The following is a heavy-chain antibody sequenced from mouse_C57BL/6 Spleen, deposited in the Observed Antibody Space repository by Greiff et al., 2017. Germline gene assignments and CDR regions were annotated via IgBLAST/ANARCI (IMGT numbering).Heavy chain of an antibody. CDR3: ARLRRFYAMDY. CDR2: IDPSDSYT. Sequence: VQLQQPGAELVMPGASVKLSCKASGYTFTSYWMHWVKQRPGQGLEWIGEIDPSDSYTNYNQKFKGKSTLTVDKSSSTAYMQRSSLTSEDSAVYYCARLRRFYAMDYWGQGTSVTVSS. CDR1: GYTFTSYW. D-gene: IGHD2-4*01. J-gene: IGHJ4*01. V-gene: IGHV1-69*01.